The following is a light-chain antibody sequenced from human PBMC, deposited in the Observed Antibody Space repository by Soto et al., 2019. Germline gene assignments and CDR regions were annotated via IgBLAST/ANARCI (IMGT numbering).Light chain of an antibody. J-gene: IGKJ4*01. Sequence: ELVLTQSPGPLSLSPGARATLSCRASQSVSSSYLAWYQQKPGQAPRLLIYGASITATGIPDRFSGSGSGTDFTLTITRLEPEDFAVYYGQQYGSSPLTFGGGTKVEIK. CDR1: QSVSSSY. V-gene: IGKV3-20*01. CDR2: GAS. CDR3: QQYGSSPLT.